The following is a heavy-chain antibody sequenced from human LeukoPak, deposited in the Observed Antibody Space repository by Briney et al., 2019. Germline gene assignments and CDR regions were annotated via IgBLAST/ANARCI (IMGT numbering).Heavy chain of an antibody. V-gene: IGHV3-21*04. J-gene: IGHJ4*02. Sequence: GGSLRLSCAASGFTFSNYNMNWVRQAPGKGLEWVSSITSSSTYIYYADSVKGRFTISRDNSKNTLYLQMNSLRAEDTAVYYCARGSGSYYRYWGQGTLVTVSS. CDR3: ARGSGSYYRY. CDR1: GFTFSNYN. CDR2: ITSSSTYI. D-gene: IGHD1-26*01.